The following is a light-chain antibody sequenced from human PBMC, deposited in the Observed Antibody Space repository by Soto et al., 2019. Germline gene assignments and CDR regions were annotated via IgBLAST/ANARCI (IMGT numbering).Light chain of an antibody. J-gene: IGLJ3*02. CDR2: SNN. Sequence: QSVLTQPPSASGTPGQRVSISCSGGGSNIGRNSVNWYQHSPGTAPKRLIDSNNQRPSGVPDRFSGSKSGTSASLAISGLQSEDEADYYCGAWDDSMNGWVFGGGTKLTVL. V-gene: IGLV1-44*01. CDR3: GAWDDSMNGWV. CDR1: GSNIGRNS.